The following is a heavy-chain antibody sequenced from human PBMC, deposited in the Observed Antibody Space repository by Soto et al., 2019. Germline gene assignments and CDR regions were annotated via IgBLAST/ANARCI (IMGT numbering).Heavy chain of an antibody. J-gene: IGHJ6*02. V-gene: IGHV3-21*01. CDR3: ERDNPYGSRRCLSGAGQYGMDV. D-gene: IGHD3-10*01. Sequence: PLGALIPAIGPAASTVSTYSTDGVGPPQGTGPPRVSSMSSSSSYIYYADTVKGRFTITRDNAKNSLYLQMNSLRAEDTAVYYCERDNPYGSRRCLSGAGQYGMDVWGQGTTVTVSS. CDR1: ASTVSTYS. CDR2: MSSSSSYI.